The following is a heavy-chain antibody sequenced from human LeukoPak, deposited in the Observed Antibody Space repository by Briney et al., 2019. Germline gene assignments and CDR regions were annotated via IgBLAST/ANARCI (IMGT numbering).Heavy chain of an antibody. CDR1: GGSISGYF. V-gene: IGHV4-59*08. J-gene: IGHJ4*02. Sequence: SETLSLTCTVSGGSISGYFWSWIRQPPGKGLEWVGYIYYSGSTNYNPSLKSRVTISVDTPKNQFSLRLSSVTAADTAVYYCARHYGSGTYPLDYWGQGTLVTVSS. D-gene: IGHD3-10*01. CDR3: ARHYGSGTYPLDY. CDR2: IYYSGST.